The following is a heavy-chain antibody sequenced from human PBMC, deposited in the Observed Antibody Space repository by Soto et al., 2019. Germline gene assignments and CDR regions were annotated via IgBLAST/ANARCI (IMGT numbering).Heavy chain of an antibody. CDR2: IKSKTDGGTT. D-gene: IGHD3-3*01. CDR3: TTDSPPRSYYDFWSGYYDYYYYGMDV. V-gene: IGHV3-15*07. Sequence: GGSLRLSCAASGFTFSNAWMNWVRQAPGKGLEWVGRIKSKTDGGTTDYAAPVKGRFTISRDDSKNTLYLQMNSLKTEDTAVYYCTTDSPPRSYYDFWSGYYDYYYYGMDVWGQGTTVTVSS. J-gene: IGHJ6*02. CDR1: GFTFSNAW.